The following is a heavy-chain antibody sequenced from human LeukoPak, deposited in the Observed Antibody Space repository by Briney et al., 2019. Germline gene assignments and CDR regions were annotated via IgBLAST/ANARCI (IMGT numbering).Heavy chain of an antibody. CDR1: GFTFSNYG. CDR2: ISYDGSNK. Sequence: GGSLRLSCAASGFTFSNYGMHWVRQAPGKGLEEVAGISYDGSNKYYADPVKGRFTISRDISKKTLYLQMNSLRAEDTAVYYCAKDSSLGYYDTSSYPDYWGQGTLVTVSS. CDR3: AKDSSLGYYDTSSYPDY. J-gene: IGHJ4*02. V-gene: IGHV3-30*18. D-gene: IGHD3-22*01.